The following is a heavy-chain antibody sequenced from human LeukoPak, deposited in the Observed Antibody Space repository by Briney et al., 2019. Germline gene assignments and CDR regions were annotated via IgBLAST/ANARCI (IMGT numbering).Heavy chain of an antibody. CDR2: SRNKASSYTT. CDR3: ARADYSGNYYSTY. CDR1: GFIFSNHY. J-gene: IGHJ4*02. D-gene: IGHD1-26*01. V-gene: IGHV3-72*01. Sequence: PGGSLRLSRAASGFIFSNHYADWVRQAPGKGPEWVGRSRNKASSYTTEYAASVKGRFTISRDDSKNSLYLQMNSLKIEDTAVYYCARADYSGNYYSTYWGQGTLVTVSS.